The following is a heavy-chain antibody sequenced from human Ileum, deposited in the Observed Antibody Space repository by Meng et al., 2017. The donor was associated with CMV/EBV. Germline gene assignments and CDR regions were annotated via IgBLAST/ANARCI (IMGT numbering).Heavy chain of an antibody. CDR1: GFTCSSYA. D-gene: IGHD2-2*02. CDR3: ARPRVGYTHIWYFDL. CDR2: ISGSGGST. V-gene: IGHV3-23*01. Sequence: CGSGEGWVQPGGSLGLTWPACGFTCSSYAMSWVRQAPGKWLEWVSAISGSGGSTYYEDSVKGRFTISRDNSKNTLYLQMNSLRAEDTAVYYCARPRVGYTHIWYFDLWGRGTLVTVSS. J-gene: IGHJ2*01.